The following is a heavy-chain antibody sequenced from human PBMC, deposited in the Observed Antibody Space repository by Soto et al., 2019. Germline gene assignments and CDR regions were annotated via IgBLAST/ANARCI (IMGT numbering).Heavy chain of an antibody. CDR1: GGSISSSSYY. V-gene: IGHV4-61*05. Sequence: SETLSLTCTVSGGSISSSSYYWGWIRQPPGKGLEWIGYIYYSGSTNYNPSLKSRVTISVDTSKNQFSLKLSSVTAADTAVYYCVRGRVGANAVPQFDFWGQGTLVTVSS. CDR2: IYYSGST. CDR3: VRGRVGANAVPQFDF. D-gene: IGHD1-26*01. J-gene: IGHJ4*02.